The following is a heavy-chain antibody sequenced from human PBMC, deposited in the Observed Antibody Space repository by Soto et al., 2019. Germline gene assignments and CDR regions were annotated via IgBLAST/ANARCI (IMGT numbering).Heavy chain of an antibody. D-gene: IGHD5-12*01. V-gene: IGHV4-34*01. Sequence: QVQLQQWGAGLLKPSETLSLTCAVYGGSFSGYYWSWIRQPPGKGLEWIGEINHSGSTNYNPSLKSRVTISVDTSKNQFSLKLSSVTAADTAVYYCASRRDGYNYGGWYWGQGTLVTVSS. CDR1: GGSFSGYY. J-gene: IGHJ4*02. CDR2: INHSGST. CDR3: ASRRDGYNYGGWY.